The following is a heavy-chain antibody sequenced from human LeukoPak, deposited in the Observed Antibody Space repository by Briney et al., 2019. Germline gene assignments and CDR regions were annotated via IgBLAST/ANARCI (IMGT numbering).Heavy chain of an antibody. CDR1: GGTFSSYT. J-gene: IGHJ4*02. D-gene: IGHD3-10*01. CDR2: IIPILGIA. Sequence: SVKVSCKASGGTFSSYTISWVRQAPGQGLEWMGRIIPILGIANYAQKFQGRVTITADKSTSTAYMELSSLRSEDTAVYYCAREPLYYYGSGSYFVYWGQGTLVTVSS. V-gene: IGHV1-69*04. CDR3: AREPLYYYGSGSYFVY.